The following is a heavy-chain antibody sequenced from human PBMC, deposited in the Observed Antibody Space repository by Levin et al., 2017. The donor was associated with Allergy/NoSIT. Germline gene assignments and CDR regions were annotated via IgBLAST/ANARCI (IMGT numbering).Heavy chain of an antibody. V-gene: IGHV4-59*01. CDR3: ARGRSSGWDKLTNWFDP. CDR2: IYYSGST. CDR1: GGSISSYY. J-gene: IGHJ5*02. Sequence: SETLSLTCTVSGGSISSYYWSWIRQPPGKGLEWIGYIYYSGSTNYNPSLKSRVTISVDTSKNQFSLKLSSVTAADTAVYYCARGRSSGWDKLTNWFDPWGQGTLVTVSS. D-gene: IGHD6-19*01.